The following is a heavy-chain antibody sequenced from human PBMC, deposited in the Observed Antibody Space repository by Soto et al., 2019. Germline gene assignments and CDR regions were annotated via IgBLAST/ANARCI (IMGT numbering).Heavy chain of an antibody. CDR3: TRGPVYAAFDCSGQSGY. CDR1: GFTFSNYW. D-gene: IGHD2-15*01. Sequence: AGGSLRLSCAPSGFTFSNYWMSWVRQAPGQGLEWVASTGGRAYYADSVKGRFTISRDDAQNSLYLQMDSLRLEDTAIYYCTRGPVYAAFDCSGQSGYWGQGTLVTVSS. CDR2: TGGRA. J-gene: IGHJ4*02. V-gene: IGHV3-7*01.